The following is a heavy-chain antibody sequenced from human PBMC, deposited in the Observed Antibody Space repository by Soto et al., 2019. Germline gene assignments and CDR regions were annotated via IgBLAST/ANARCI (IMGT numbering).Heavy chain of an antibody. CDR2: ISSSSSFI. J-gene: IGHJ4*02. Sequence: DVQLVESGGGLVKPGGSLRLSCAASGFSLSDYSMNWIRQAPGKGLEWVASISSSSSFIHYAESMKGRFTISRDNAKNSLHLQMNSLSAEETAVYYCAGSSDDGRDNWGQGTLVTVSS. D-gene: IGHD1-26*01. CDR3: AGSSDDGRDN. CDR1: GFSLSDYS. V-gene: IGHV3-21*01.